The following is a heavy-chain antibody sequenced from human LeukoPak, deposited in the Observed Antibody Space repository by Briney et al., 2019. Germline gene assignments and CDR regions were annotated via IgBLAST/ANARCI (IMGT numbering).Heavy chain of an antibody. Sequence: PSETLSLTCTVSGGSISSYYWSWIRQPPGKGLEWIGYIYYSGSTNYNPSLKSRVTISVDTSKNQFSLKLSSVTAADTAVYYCAREKGDPDAFDIWGQGTMVTVSS. CDR1: GGSISSYY. CDR2: IYYSGST. CDR3: AREKGDPDAFDI. V-gene: IGHV4-59*01. J-gene: IGHJ3*02. D-gene: IGHD2-21*02.